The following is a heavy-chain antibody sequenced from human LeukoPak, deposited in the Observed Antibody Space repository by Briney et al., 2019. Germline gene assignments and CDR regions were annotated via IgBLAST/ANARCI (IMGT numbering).Heavy chain of an antibody. CDR2: IKEDGSEK. CDR3: ASGRQLGY. J-gene: IGHJ4*02. CDR1: GFTFSNYW. Sequence: GGSLSLSCAASGFTFSNYWMSWVRQAPGKGLEWVANIKEDGSEKYYVDSVKGRFSISRDNARNSLYLQMNSLRAEDTAVYYCASGRQLGYWGQGTLVTVSS. D-gene: IGHD6-13*01. V-gene: IGHV3-7*01.